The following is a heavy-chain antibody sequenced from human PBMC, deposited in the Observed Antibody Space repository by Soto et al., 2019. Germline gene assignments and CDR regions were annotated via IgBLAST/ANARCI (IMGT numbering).Heavy chain of an antibody. D-gene: IGHD6-13*01. V-gene: IGHV4-4*02. CDR3: AGADMGGRSWPFDY. CDR2: IYHSGST. Sequence: QVQLQESGPGLVKPSGTLSLTCAVSGGSISSSNWWSWVRQPPGKGLEWIGEIYHSGSTNYNPSRQRRLPLSADKSKNQFSLKRSSVTAADTAVYYCAGADMGGRSWPFDYWGQGTLVTVSS. CDR1: GGSISSSNW. J-gene: IGHJ4*02.